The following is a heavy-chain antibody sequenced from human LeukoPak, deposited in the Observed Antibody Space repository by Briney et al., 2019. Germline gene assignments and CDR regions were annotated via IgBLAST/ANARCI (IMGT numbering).Heavy chain of an antibody. V-gene: IGHV3-23*01. Sequence: GGSLRLSCAASGFTFSSYGMSWVRQAPGKGLEWVSAISGSGGSTYYADSVKGRFTISRDNYKNTLYLQMNGLRAEDTAVYYCAKDMYYDSSGYLIFDYWGQGTLVTVSS. J-gene: IGHJ4*02. CDR3: AKDMYYDSSGYLIFDY. CDR1: GFTFSSYG. D-gene: IGHD3-22*01. CDR2: ISGSGGST.